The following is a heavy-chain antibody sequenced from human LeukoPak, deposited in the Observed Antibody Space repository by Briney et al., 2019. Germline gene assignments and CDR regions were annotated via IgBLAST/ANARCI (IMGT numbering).Heavy chain of an antibody. CDR3: AGQSRDGSKTRGYYFDY. V-gene: IGHV5-51*01. D-gene: IGHD3-10*01. Sequence: GESLKISCQVSGYIFTNYWIGWVRQMPGKGLESMGIIYPADSDTTYSPSFQGQVTISADKSISTVYLQWSSLKASDTAMYYCAGQSRDGSKTRGYYFDYWGPGTQVTVSS. CDR1: GYIFTNYW. CDR2: IYPADSDT. J-gene: IGHJ4*02.